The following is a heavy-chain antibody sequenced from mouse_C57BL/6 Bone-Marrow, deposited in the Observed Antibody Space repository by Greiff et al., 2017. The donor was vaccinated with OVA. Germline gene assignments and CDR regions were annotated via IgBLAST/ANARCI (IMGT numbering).Heavy chain of an antibody. V-gene: IGHV2-2*01. J-gene: IGHJ4*01. CDR2: IWSGGST. CDR1: GFSLTSYG. Sequence: VQLQQSGPGLVQPSQSLSITCTVSGFSLTSYGVHWVRQSPGKGLEWLGVIWSGGSTDYNAAFISRLSISKDNSKSQVFFKMNSLQADDTAIYYCASPRRYYAMDYWGQGTSVTVSS. CDR3: ASPRRYYAMDY.